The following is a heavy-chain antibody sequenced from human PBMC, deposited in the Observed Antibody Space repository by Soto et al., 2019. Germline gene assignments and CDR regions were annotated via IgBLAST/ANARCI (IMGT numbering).Heavy chain of an antibody. J-gene: IGHJ4*02. CDR2: IYYSGST. CDR3: ARDKITGLFDY. V-gene: IGHV4-39*02. Sequence: SETLSLTCTVSGGSISNSSYYWGWIRQPPGKGLEWIGTIYYSGSTYYNPSLKSRVTMSVDTSKNQFSLKLSSVTAADTAVYYCARDKITGLFDYWGQGTLVTVSS. D-gene: IGHD2-8*02. CDR1: GGSISNSSYY.